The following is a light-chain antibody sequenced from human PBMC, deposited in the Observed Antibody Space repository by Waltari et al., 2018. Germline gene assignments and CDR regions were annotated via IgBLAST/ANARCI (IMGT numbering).Light chain of an antibody. Sequence: EIVLTQSPGTLSLSPGERATLSCRASQSVGKALAWYQQKPGQAPRLRIYDASTRATGIPDRFSGSGSGTDFSLTISRLEPEDFAVYYCQKYVNLPATFGQGTKVEI. V-gene: IGKV3-20*01. J-gene: IGKJ1*01. CDR3: QKYVNLPAT. CDR1: QSVGKA. CDR2: DAS.